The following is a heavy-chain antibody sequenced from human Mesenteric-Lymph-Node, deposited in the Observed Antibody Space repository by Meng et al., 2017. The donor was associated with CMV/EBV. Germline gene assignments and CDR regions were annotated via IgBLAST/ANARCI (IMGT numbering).Heavy chain of an antibody. J-gene: IGHJ6*04. Sequence: GESLKISCTASGFTFGDYAMSWVRQAPGKGLEWVGFIRSKAYGGTTEYAASVKGRLTISRDDSKSIAYLQMNSLKTEDTAVYYCTRDSIAAAGPYGMDVWGKGTTVTVSS. V-gene: IGHV3-49*04. CDR2: IRSKAYGGTT. CDR3: TRDSIAAAGPYGMDV. CDR1: GFTFGDYA. D-gene: IGHD6-13*01.